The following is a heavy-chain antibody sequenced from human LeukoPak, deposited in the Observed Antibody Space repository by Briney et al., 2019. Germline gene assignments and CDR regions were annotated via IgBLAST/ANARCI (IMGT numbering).Heavy chain of an antibody. J-gene: IGHJ4*02. D-gene: IGHD2-2*01. CDR3: ARGGYCSSTSCYGEFDY. CDR2: INHSGST. Sequence: SETLSLTCAVYGGSFSGYYWSWIRQPPGKGLEWIGEINHSGSTNYNPSLKSRVTISVDTSKNQFSLKLSSVTAADTAVYYCARGGYCSSTSCYGEFDYWGQGTLVTVSS. CDR1: GGSFSGYY. V-gene: IGHV4-34*01.